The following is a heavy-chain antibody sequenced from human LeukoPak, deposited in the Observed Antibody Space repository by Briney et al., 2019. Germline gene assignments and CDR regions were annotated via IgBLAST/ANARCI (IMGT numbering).Heavy chain of an antibody. CDR3: AREGGPYRPLDY. CDR1: GGSISTTNW. CDR2: VHLSGRT. V-gene: IGHV4-4*02. Sequence: PSGTLSRTCGVSGGSISTTNWWTWVRQPPGEGLEWIGEVHLSGRTHYNPSLESRVTMSVDMSENHISLRLTSVTAADTAVYYCAREGGPYRPLDYSGQGTLVTVSS. J-gene: IGHJ4*02.